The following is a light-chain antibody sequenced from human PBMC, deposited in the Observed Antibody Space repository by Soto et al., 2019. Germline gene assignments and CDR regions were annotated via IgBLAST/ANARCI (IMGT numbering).Light chain of an antibody. CDR2: EVS. CDR1: SSDVGAYHY. CDR3: CSDTTTRTWV. Sequence: QSALTQPASVSGSPGQWITISCTGTSSDVGAYHYVSWYQQHPDKAPKLMISEVSNRPSGVSNRFSGSKSGNTAFLTISGLQADDDEDYYRCSDTTTRTWVFGEGTTLTVL. J-gene: IGLJ3*02. V-gene: IGLV2-14*01.